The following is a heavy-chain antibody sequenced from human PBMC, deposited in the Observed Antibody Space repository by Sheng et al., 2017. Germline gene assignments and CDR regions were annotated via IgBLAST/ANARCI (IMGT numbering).Heavy chain of an antibody. D-gene: IGHD2-15*01. Sequence: QVQLVESGGGVVQPGRSLRLSCAASGFTFSSYGMHWVRQAPGKGLEWVAVIWYDGSNKYYADSVKGRFTISRDNSKNTLYLQMNSLRAEDTAVYYCAKGGVYCSGGSCYSGGWFDPWGQGTLVTVSS. CDR3: AKGGVYCSGGSCYSGGWFDP. J-gene: IGHJ5*02. V-gene: IGHV3-33*06. CDR1: GFTFSSYG. CDR2: IWYDGSNK.